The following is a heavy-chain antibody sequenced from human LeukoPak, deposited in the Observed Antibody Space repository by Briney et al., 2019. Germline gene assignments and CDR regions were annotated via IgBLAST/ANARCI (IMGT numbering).Heavy chain of an antibody. CDR2: IVVGSGNT. Sequence: SVKVSCKASGFTFTSSAMQWVRQARGQRLGWIGWIVVGSGNTNYAQKFQERVTITRDMSTSTAYMELSSLRSEDTAVYYCAADRIAVAGNIIDPWGQGTLVTVSS. V-gene: IGHV1-58*02. CDR3: AADRIAVAGNIIDP. D-gene: IGHD6-19*01. CDR1: GFTFTSSA. J-gene: IGHJ5*02.